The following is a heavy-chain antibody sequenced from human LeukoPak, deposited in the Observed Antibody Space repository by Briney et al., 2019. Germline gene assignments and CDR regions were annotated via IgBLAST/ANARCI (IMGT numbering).Heavy chain of an antibody. CDR3: ARYCSGGSCYPGGYYYYGMDV. CDR1: GYTFTSYY. CDR2: INPSDGST. Sequence: ASVKVSCKASGYTFTSYYMHWVRQAPGQGLEWMGIINPSDGSTSYAQKFQGRVTITADKSTSTAYMELSSLRSEDTAVYYCARYCSGGSCYPGGYYYYGMDVWGQGTTVTVSS. D-gene: IGHD2-15*01. J-gene: IGHJ6*02. V-gene: IGHV1-46*01.